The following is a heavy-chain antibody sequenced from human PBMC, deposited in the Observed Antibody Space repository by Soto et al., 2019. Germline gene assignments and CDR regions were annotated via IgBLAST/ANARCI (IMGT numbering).Heavy chain of an antibody. CDR3: ARPRYDYNILDY. Sequence: QVQLVESGGGLVKPGGSLRLSCAASGFTFSDYYMSWIRQAPGKGLEWVSYIGPSSSYTNYADSVKGRFTISRDNSKNTLFLQMSSLRAEDTAVYFCARPRYDYNILDYWGQGTLVTVSS. CDR1: GFTFSDYY. J-gene: IGHJ4*02. CDR2: IGPSSSYT. V-gene: IGHV3-11*05. D-gene: IGHD3-22*01.